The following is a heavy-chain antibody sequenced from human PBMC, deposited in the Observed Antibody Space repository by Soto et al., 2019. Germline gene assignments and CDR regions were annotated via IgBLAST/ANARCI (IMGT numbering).Heavy chain of an antibody. Sequence: SVKAACKACVCSRTYYPIHELRQAPGQGLEWLGRMNPKSGGTSTAQKFQGWVTMTTDTPISTASMELTRLTSDDTAIYDCARGDSTDCYKGVCSFFYNHDMDVWGQGTTVTVSS. CDR2: MNPKSGGT. CDR3: ARGDSTDCYKGVCSFFYNHDMDV. V-gene: IGHV1-2*04. J-gene: IGHJ6*02. CDR1: VCSRTYYP. D-gene: IGHD2-8*01.